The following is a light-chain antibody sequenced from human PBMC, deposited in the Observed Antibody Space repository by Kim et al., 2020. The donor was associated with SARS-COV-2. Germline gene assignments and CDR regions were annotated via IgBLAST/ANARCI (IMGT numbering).Light chain of an antibody. CDR1: NIETKN. Sequence: PGDTARIVCGGDNIETKNVPWYQQRPDQAPVLVVRFNDDRPSGIPGRFSGSNSGNTATLTFASVEAGDEAVYFCQVCAGTDDHPVFGGGTQLTVL. CDR3: QVCAGTDDHPV. CDR2: FND. J-gene: IGLJ3*02. V-gene: IGLV3-21*02.